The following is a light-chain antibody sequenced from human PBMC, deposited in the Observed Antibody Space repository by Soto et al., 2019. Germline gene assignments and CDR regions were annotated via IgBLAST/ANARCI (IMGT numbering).Light chain of an antibody. CDR2: GAS. V-gene: IGKV3-20*01. CDR1: QSVGSSY. J-gene: IGKJ4*01. CDR3: QQYGISPLP. Sequence: EIVLTQSPGTLSLSPGERATLSCRASQSVGSSYLAWYQQKPGQAPRLLIYGASSRATGIPDRFSGSGSGTDFTLTISRLEPEDFAVYHCQQYGISPLPFGGGTEVDIK.